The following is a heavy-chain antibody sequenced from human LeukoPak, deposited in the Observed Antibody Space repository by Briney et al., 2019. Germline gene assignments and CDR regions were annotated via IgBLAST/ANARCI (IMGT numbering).Heavy chain of an antibody. CDR2: ISAYNGST. Sequence: ASVTVSCKASGYTFTSYGISWVRQGPGQGLEWMGWISAYNGSTNYAQKLQGRVTMTTDTSTSTAYMELRSLRSDDTAVYYCARAPAVGDPLDYWGQGPLVTVSS. CDR1: GYTFTSYG. D-gene: IGHD4-17*01. J-gene: IGHJ4*02. V-gene: IGHV1-18*01. CDR3: ARAPAVGDPLDY.